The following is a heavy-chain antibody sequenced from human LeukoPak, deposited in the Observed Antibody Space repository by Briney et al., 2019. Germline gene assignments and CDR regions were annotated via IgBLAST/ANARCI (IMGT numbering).Heavy chain of an antibody. J-gene: IGHJ4*02. Sequence: ASVKVSCKASGGTFSSYAISWVRQAPGQGLEWMGRIIPILGIANYAQKFQGRVTVTADKSTSTAYMELSSLRSEDTAVYYCARGVVVVPAAFDYWGQGTLVTVSS. V-gene: IGHV1-69*04. CDR1: GGTFSSYA. D-gene: IGHD2-2*01. CDR3: ARGVVVVPAAFDY. CDR2: IIPILGIA.